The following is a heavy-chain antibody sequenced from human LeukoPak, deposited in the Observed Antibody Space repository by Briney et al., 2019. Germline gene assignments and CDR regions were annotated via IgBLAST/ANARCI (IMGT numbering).Heavy chain of an antibody. J-gene: IGHJ4*02. CDR3: AKDHYWSIDY. Sequence: GGSLRLSCAASGFTFSSYAMSWVRHAPGQGLVWVSRIKGDGISTNYADSVKGRFTISRDIAKNTLYLQMNSLRAEDTGVYYCAKDHYWSIDYWGRGTLVTVSS. CDR2: IKGDGIST. V-gene: IGHV3-74*01. CDR1: GFTFSSYA. D-gene: IGHD3-3*01.